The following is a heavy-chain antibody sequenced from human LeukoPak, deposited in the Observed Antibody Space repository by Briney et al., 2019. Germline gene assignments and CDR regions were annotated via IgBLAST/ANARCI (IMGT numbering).Heavy chain of an antibody. Sequence: GGSLRLSCAASGITFSKYSMNWVRQAPGKGLEWISYISSSSDTIYYADSVKGRFTISRDNAENSLYLQMNSLRAEDTAVYFCAMVRGVIFDYWGQGALVTASS. V-gene: IGHV3-48*04. D-gene: IGHD3-10*01. J-gene: IGHJ4*02. CDR2: ISSSSDTI. CDR1: GITFSKYS. CDR3: AMVRGVIFDY.